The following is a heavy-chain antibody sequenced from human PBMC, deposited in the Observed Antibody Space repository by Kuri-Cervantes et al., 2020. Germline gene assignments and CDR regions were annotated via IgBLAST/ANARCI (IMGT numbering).Heavy chain of an antibody. Sequence: ASVKVSCKASGYTFTSYGISWVRQAPGQGLEWMGWINPNSGGTNYAQKFQGWVTMTRDTSISTAYMELSRLRSDDTAVYYCARHHWGSPLYNWFDPWGQGTLVTVSS. V-gene: IGHV1-2*04. CDR1: GYTFTSYG. D-gene: IGHD7-27*01. J-gene: IGHJ5*02. CDR3: ARHHWGSPLYNWFDP. CDR2: INPNSGGT.